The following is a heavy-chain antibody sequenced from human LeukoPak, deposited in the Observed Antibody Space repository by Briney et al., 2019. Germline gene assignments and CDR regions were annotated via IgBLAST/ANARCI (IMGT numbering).Heavy chain of an antibody. Sequence: SEALSLTCTVSGGSISSFYWTWIRQAPGKGLEWIGEINHSGSTNYNPSLKSRVTISVDTSKNQFSLKLSSVTAADTAVYYCARRRVRGVIITFPSWFDPWGQGTLVTVSS. CDR1: GGSISSFY. CDR3: ARRRVRGVIITFPSWFDP. J-gene: IGHJ5*02. D-gene: IGHD3-10*01. CDR2: INHSGST. V-gene: IGHV4-34*01.